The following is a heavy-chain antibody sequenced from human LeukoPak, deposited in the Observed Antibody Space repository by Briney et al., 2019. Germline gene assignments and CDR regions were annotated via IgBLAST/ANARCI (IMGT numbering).Heavy chain of an antibody. D-gene: IGHD3-10*01. CDR1: GYTFTAYY. V-gene: IGHV1-2*02. CDR2: INPNSGGT. J-gene: IGHJ4*02. Sequence: GASGKVSCKASGYTFTAYYMHWVRQAPGQGLEWMGWINPNSGGTNYAQKFQGRVTMTRDTSISTAYMELSRLTSDDTAVYYCAREGAYGSGSSCDYWGQGTLVTVSS. CDR3: AREGAYGSGSSCDY.